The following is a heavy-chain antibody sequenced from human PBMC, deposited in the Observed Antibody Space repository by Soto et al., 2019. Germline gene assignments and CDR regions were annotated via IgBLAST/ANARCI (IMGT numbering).Heavy chain of an antibody. CDR1: GFIFSNYA. Sequence: PGGSLRLPCSASGFIFSNYALHWVRQAPGKGLEYVSAITNNGGSTYYADSVNGRFTISRDNAKNSLYLQMNSLRAEDTAVYYCARDGYSYGYASDYWGQGTLVTVSS. CDR3: ARDGYSYGYASDY. V-gene: IGHV3-64*04. J-gene: IGHJ4*02. D-gene: IGHD5-18*01. CDR2: ITNNGGST.